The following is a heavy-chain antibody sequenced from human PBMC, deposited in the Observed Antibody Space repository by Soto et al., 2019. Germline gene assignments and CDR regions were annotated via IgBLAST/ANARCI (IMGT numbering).Heavy chain of an antibody. CDR3: ARAPYYYDSRGYWDY. Sequence: EVQLVESGGGLVKPGGSLRLSCAASGFTFSSYSMKWVRQAPGKGLEWVSSISSSSSYIYYADSVKGRFTISRDNAKNSLYLKKNSLRAEDTAVYSCARAPYYYDSRGYWDYWGQGTLVTVSS. J-gene: IGHJ4*02. CDR1: GFTFSSYS. V-gene: IGHV3-21*01. D-gene: IGHD3-22*01. CDR2: ISSSSSYI.